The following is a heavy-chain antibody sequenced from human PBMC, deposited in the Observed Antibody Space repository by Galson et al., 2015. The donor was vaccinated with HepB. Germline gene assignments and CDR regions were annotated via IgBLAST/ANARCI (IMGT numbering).Heavy chain of an antibody. V-gene: IGHV4-30-2*01. CDR1: GGSISSGGYS. J-gene: IGHJ3*02. Sequence: TLSLTCAVSGGSISSGGYSWSWIRQPPGKGLEWIGYIYHSGSTYYNPSLKSRVTISVDRSKNQFSLKLSSVTAADTAVYYCARVGGYYDILTGWDFGAFDIWGQGTMVTVSS. CDR3: ARVGGYYDILTGWDFGAFDI. D-gene: IGHD3-9*01. CDR2: IYHSGST.